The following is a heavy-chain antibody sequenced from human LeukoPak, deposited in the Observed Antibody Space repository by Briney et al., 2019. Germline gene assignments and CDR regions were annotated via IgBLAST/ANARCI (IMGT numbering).Heavy chain of an antibody. V-gene: IGHV4-59*01. CDR2: IYYSGST. CDR3: ARGVSNYYFDY. Sequence: SETLSLTRTVSGGSISSYYWSWIRQSPGKGLEWIGDIYYSGSTNYNPSLKSRVTISLDTSKNHFSLHLTSVTAADTAVYYCARGVSNYYFDYWGQGTLVTVSS. J-gene: IGHJ4*02. D-gene: IGHD4-4*01. CDR1: GGSISSYY.